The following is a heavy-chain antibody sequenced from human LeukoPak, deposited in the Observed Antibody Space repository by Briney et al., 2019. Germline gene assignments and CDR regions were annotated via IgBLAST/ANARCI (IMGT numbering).Heavy chain of an antibody. CDR1: GGSVSSGSYY. D-gene: IGHD3-16*02. Sequence: SETLSLTCTVSGGSVSSGSYYWSWIRQPAGQGLEWIGRIYTSGTTNYNPSLKSRVTMSVDTSKNQFSLKLSSVTAADTAVYYCARDENGYVWGSFRAWGQGTLVTVSS. CDR3: ARDENGYVWGSFRA. J-gene: IGHJ5*02. CDR2: IYTSGTT. V-gene: IGHV4-61*02.